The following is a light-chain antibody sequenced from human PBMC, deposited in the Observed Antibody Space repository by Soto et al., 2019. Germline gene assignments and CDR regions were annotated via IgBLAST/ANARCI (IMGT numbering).Light chain of an antibody. CDR2: GAS. CDR1: QSVNTN. CDR3: QQYNSWPPYT. Sequence: EIVMTQSPAALSVSPGERATLSCRASQSVNTNLAWYQQKPGHAPRLLIYGASTRAPGIPARFSGSGSETEFTLTLSSLQSEDYAVYYCQQYNSWPPYTFGQGNKLEIK. J-gene: IGKJ2*01. V-gene: IGKV3-15*01.